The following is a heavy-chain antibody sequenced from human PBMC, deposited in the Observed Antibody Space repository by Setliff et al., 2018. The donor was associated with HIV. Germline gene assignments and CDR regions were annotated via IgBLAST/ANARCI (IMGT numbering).Heavy chain of an antibody. Sequence: ASVKVSCKASGYTFTSYGISWVRQAPGQGLEWMGWISAYNGNTNYAQKLQGRVTMTTDTTTTTAYMELRSLRSDDTAVYYCATLAGDYYYSGRGYYFMDVWGKGTTVTVSS. D-gene: IGHD3-10*01. V-gene: IGHV1-18*01. CDR3: ATLAGDYYYSGRGYYFMDV. CDR2: ISAYNGNT. J-gene: IGHJ6*03. CDR1: GYTFTSYG.